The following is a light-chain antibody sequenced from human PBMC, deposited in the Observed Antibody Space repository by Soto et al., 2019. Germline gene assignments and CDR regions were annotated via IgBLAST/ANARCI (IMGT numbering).Light chain of an antibody. Sequence: DIVWTQSPATLSLSPGERATLSCRASQSVSSYLAWYQQKPGQAPRLLIYDTSNRATGIPARFSGSGSGTDFTLTISSLEPEDFAIYYCQQRSNWPPETFGQGTRLEIK. CDR2: DTS. J-gene: IGKJ5*01. CDR3: QQRSNWPPET. V-gene: IGKV3-11*01. CDR1: QSVSSY.